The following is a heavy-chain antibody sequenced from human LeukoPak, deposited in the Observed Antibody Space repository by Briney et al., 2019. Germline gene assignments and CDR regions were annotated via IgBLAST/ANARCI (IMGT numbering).Heavy chain of an antibody. CDR1: GFTFSNAW. CDR3: TTTSYNWNDRLDY. CDR2: IKSKTDGGTT. J-gene: IGHJ4*02. D-gene: IGHD1-1*01. Sequence: GGSLRLSCAASGFTFSNAWMSWVRQAPGKGLEWVGRIKSKTDGGTTDYAAPAKGRFTISRDDSKNTLYLQMNSLKTEDTAVYYCTTTSYNWNDRLDYWGQGTLVTVSS. V-gene: IGHV3-15*01.